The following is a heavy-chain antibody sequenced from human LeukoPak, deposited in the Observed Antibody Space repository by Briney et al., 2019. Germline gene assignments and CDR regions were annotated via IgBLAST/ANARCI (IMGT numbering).Heavy chain of an antibody. CDR3: AKDRDPPYIGNSYGYYSDY. D-gene: IGHD5-18*01. J-gene: IGHJ4*02. CDR1: GFTFEKYA. CDR2: ISWSSGSI. Sequence: GGSLRLSCVASGFTFEKYAMHWVRQAPGKGLEWVSGISWSSGSIGYADFAKGRFTISRDNARNSLFLQMNTLKPEDTALYYCAKDRDPPYIGNSYGYYSDYWGQGTLVTVSS. V-gene: IGHV3-9*01.